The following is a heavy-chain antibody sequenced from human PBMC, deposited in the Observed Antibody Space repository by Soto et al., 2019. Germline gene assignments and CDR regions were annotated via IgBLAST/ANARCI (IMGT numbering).Heavy chain of an antibody. Sequence: QVQLVQSGAEVKKPGASVKVSCKASGYTFTSYGISWVRQAPGQGLEWMGWISAYNGNTNYAQKLQGRVTMTTDTATGTAYMELGSLRSDDTAVDCCARRNPTRNFDYWGQGTLVTVSS. CDR2: ISAYNGNT. J-gene: IGHJ4*02. CDR3: ARRNPTRNFDY. CDR1: GYTFTSYG. V-gene: IGHV1-18*01.